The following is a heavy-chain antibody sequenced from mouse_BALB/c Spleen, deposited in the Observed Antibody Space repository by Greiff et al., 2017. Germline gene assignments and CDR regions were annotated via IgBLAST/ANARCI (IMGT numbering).Heavy chain of an antibody. J-gene: IGHJ1*01. D-gene: IGHD2-3*01. CDR1: GYTFTDYN. V-gene: IGHV1-18*01. CDR2: INPNNGGT. Sequence: EVQLQQSGPELVKPGASVKIPCKASGYTFTDYNMDWVKQSHGKSLEWIGDINPNNGGTIYNQKFKGKATLTVDKSSSTAYMELRSLTSEDTAVYYCAVYDGYPYWYFDVWGAGTTVTVSS. CDR3: AVYDGYPYWYFDV.